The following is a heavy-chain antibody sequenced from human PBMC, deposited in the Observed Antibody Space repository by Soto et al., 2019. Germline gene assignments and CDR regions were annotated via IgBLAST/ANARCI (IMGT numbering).Heavy chain of an antibody. J-gene: IGHJ5*02. CDR1: GFTFRSFT. D-gene: IGHD6-13*01. CDR2: ISSNSAYI. Sequence: GGSLRLSCAASGFTFRSFTMNWVRQAPGKGLEWVSTISSNSAYIYYTDALRGRFTISRDNAKNSLHLQMNSLRAEDTAVYYCPRDASRDSSARGWFDPWGPGTLATVSS. CDR3: PRDASRDSSARGWFDP. V-gene: IGHV3-21*01.